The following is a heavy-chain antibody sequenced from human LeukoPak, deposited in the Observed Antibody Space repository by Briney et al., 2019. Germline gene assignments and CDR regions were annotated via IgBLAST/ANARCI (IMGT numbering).Heavy chain of an antibody. J-gene: IGHJ5*02. CDR2: INHSGST. CDR1: GGSFSGYY. V-gene: IGHV4-34*01. CDR3: ASLRPATSPGGEDWFDP. Sequence: PSETLSLTCAVYGGSFSGYYWSWIRQPPGKGLEWIGEINHSGSTNYNPSLKSRVTISVDTSKNQFSLKLSSVTAADTAVYYCASLRPATSPGGEDWFDPWAREPWSPSPQ. D-gene: IGHD1-26*01.